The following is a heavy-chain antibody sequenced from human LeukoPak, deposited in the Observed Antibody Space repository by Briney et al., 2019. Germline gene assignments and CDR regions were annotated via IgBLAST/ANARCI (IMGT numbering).Heavy chain of an antibody. V-gene: IGHV3-23*01. D-gene: IGHD4-17*01. CDR3: ARDIEATVITRWYYYYYYMDV. CDR1: GFTFSTYA. Sequence: PGGSLRLSCSASGFTFSTYAMSWVRQAPGKGLEWVSSITGSGGSTYYADSVKGRFTISRDNAKNSLYLQMNSLRAEDTAVYYCARDIEATVITRWYYYYYYMDVWGKGTTVTVSS. J-gene: IGHJ6*03. CDR2: ITGSGGST.